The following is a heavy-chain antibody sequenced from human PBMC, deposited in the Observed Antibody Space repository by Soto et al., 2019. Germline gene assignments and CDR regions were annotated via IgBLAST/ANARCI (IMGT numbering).Heavy chain of an antibody. CDR1: GGSFSGYY. V-gene: IGHV4-34*01. J-gene: IGHJ4*02. Sequence: SETLSLTCAVYGGSFSGYYWSWIRQPPGKGLEWIGEINHSGSTNYNPSLKSRVTISVDTSKNQFSLKLSSVTAADTAVYYCARTGPFGYGDYWGQGTLVTISS. D-gene: IGHD5-12*01. CDR2: INHSGST. CDR3: ARTGPFGYGDY.